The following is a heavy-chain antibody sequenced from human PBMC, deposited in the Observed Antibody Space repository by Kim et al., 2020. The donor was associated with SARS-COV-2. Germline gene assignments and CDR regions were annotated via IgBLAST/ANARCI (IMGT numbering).Heavy chain of an antibody. Sequence: ASVKVSCEASGYTFTTFGISWVRLAPGQGLEWMGWISAYNGYTNYAQKLRGRVTMTTDTSTSTAFMELTSLTSDDTGVYFCTRDRGLELWPQYAMDVWGQGTSVTVSS. J-gene: IGHJ6*02. CDR2: ISAYNGYT. D-gene: IGHD6-19*01. V-gene: IGHV1-18*01. CDR3: TRDRGLELWPQYAMDV. CDR1: GYTFTTFG.